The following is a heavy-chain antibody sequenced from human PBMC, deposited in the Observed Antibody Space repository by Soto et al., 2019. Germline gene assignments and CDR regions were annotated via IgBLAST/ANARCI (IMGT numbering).Heavy chain of an antibody. V-gene: IGHV4-38-2*01. J-gene: IGHJ4*01. D-gene: IGHD6-19*01. CDR1: GYSISSGYY. CDR2: IYHSGST. Sequence: SETMSLTCAVSGYSISSGYYWGWIRQPPGKGLEWIGSIYHSGSTYYNPSLKSRVTISVDTSKNQFSLKLSSVTAADTAVYYCARQWLGYFDYWGHGSLVTVSS. CDR3: ARQWLGYFDY.